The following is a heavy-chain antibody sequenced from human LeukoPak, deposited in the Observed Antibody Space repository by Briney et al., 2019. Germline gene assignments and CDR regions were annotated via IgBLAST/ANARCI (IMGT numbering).Heavy chain of an antibody. CDR2: ISDSGGST. V-gene: IGHV3-23*01. CDR1: GFTFSSYA. Sequence: PGRSLRLPCAASGFTFSSYAMSWVRQAPGKGLEWVPSISDSGGSTYYADSVKGRFTVSRDNSKNTLYLQMSSLRADDTAVYYCATPRGIVVVVAAPSFDFWGQGTLVTVSS. CDR3: ATPRGIVVVVAAPSFDF. D-gene: IGHD2-15*01. J-gene: IGHJ4*02.